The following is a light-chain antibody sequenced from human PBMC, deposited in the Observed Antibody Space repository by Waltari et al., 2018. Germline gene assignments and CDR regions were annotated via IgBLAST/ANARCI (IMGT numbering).Light chain of an antibody. CDR1: SGDVGFYNY. V-gene: IGLV2-14*03. Sequence: QSALTQPASLSGSPGQSITISCTGTSGDVGFYNYVSWYQQHPGQAPSLITYDVNQRSAGFSNRFSGAKAGDAASLTIAGLQAEEEADDYCNSYRCSSSWVFGGGTKLTVL. J-gene: IGLJ3*02. CDR2: DVN. CDR3: NSYRCSSSWV.